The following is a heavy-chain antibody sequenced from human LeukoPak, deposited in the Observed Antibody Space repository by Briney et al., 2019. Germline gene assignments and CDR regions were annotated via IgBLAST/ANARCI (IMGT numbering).Heavy chain of an antibody. CDR1: GFTFSNYG. Sequence: PGGSLRLSCAASGFTFSNYGMHWVRQAPGKGLEWVAVIPYDGSNKYYADSVKGRFTISRDNSKNTLYLQMNSLRAEDTAVYYCAKDRSLLIAAAAPVLDYWGQGTLVTVSS. CDR3: AKDRSLLIAAAAPVLDY. D-gene: IGHD6-13*01. J-gene: IGHJ4*02. CDR2: IPYDGSNK. V-gene: IGHV3-30*18.